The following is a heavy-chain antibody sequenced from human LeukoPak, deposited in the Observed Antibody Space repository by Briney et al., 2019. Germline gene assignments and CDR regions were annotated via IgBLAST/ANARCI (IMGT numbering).Heavy chain of an antibody. V-gene: IGHV3-23*01. Sequence: GGSLRLSCAASGFTFGNYAMIWIRQSPGKGLEWVSVISGSGGITNDADSVTGRFTISRDNSKNTLYLHMNSLSAEDTAIYYCAKLTRQHCGKDCPYPFDYCGQGTLVTVSS. CDR1: GFTFGNYA. CDR3: AKLTRQHCGKDCPYPFDY. CDR2: ISGSGGIT. J-gene: IGHJ4*02. D-gene: IGHD2-21*01.